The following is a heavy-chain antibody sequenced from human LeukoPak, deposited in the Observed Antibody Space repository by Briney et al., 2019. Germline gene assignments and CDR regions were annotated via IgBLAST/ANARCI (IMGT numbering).Heavy chain of an antibody. CDR1: GYTFTSYG. V-gene: IGHV1-18*01. J-gene: IGHJ4*02. CDR2: ISAYNGNT. Sequence: ASVRVSCKTSGYTFTSYGISWVRQAPGQGLEGMGWISAYNGNTNYAQKLQGRVTMTTETSTSTAYMELRSLRSDDTVVYYCAIRSGTYPYYFDYWGQGTLVTVSS. CDR3: AIRSGTYPYYFDY. D-gene: IGHD1-26*01.